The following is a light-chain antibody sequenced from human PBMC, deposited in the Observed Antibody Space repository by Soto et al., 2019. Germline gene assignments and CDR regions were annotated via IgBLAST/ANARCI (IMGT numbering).Light chain of an antibody. J-gene: IGLJ3*02. Sequence: QSVLTQPPSVPGAPGQRVTISCTGSSSNIGAGFDVHWYQQLPGTAPKLLIYGNSNRPSGVPDRFSGSKSGTSASLAITGLQAEDEADYYCQSYDSSLSGSWVFGGGTQLTVL. V-gene: IGLV1-40*01. CDR2: GNS. CDR3: QSYDSSLSGSWV. CDR1: SSNIGAGFD.